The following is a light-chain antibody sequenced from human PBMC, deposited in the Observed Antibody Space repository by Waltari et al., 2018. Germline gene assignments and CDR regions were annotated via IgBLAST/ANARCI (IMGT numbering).Light chain of an antibody. J-gene: IGKJ5*01. CDR1: QGISSY. V-gene: IGKV1-8*01. Sequence: AIRITQSPSSLSASTGDRVTITCRASQGISSYLAWYQQKPGKAPKVLIYAASTLQSGVPSRFSGSGSGTDFTLTISCLQSEDFAIYYCQEFGSSPTVTFGQGTRLEIK. CDR2: AAS. CDR3: QEFGSSPTVT.